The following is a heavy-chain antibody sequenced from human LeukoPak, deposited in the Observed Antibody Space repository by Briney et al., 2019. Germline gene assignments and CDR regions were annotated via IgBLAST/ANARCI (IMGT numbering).Heavy chain of an antibody. J-gene: IGHJ4*02. D-gene: IGHD3-10*01. CDR1: GYTFTSYD. CDR3: ARGLSRSGSYAY. V-gene: IGHV1-8*01. Sequence: GASVKVSCKAPGYTFTSYDINWVRQATGQGLEWMGWMNPNSGNTGYAQKFQGRVTMTRNTSISTAYMELSSLRSEDTAVYYCARGLSRSGSYAYWGQGTLVTVSS. CDR2: MNPNSGNT.